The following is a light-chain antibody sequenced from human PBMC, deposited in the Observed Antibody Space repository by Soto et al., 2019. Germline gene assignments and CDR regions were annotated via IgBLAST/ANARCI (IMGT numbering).Light chain of an antibody. CDR2: ASS. Sequence: EIVLTQSPGTLSLSPGERATLSCRASQSVTSYLAWYQQKPGQAPRLLIYASSTRATGIPDRFSAGGSGTDFTLTISRLEPEDFAVYYCQQYSTSQTFGQGTVLEI. V-gene: IGKV3-20*01. CDR3: QQYSTSQT. J-gene: IGKJ1*01. CDR1: QSVTSY.